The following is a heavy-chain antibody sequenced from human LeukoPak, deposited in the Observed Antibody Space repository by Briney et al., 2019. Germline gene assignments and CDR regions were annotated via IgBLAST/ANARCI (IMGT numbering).Heavy chain of an antibody. D-gene: IGHD3-10*01. CDR2: IYYSGST. V-gene: IGHV4-38-2*02. Sequence: SETLSLTCTVSGYSISSDYYWGWIRQPPGKGLEWIGSIYYSGSTYYNPSLKSRVTISVDTSKNQFSLKLSSVTAADTAVYYCARQGFRGVNTFDYWGQGTLVTVSS. CDR3: ARQGFRGVNTFDY. J-gene: IGHJ4*02. CDR1: GYSISSDYY.